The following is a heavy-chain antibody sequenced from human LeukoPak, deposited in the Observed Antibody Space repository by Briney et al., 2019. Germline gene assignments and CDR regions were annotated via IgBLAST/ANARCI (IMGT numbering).Heavy chain of an antibody. V-gene: IGHV3-74*01. CDR1: GFTFRTYW. CDR3: ARNSGGLQLVPPYFQH. Sequence: GGSLRLSCAASGFTFRTYWMHWVRQPPGKGLVWVSRISPDGSTTTYADSVKGRFTISRDNAKNSLYLQMNSLRAEDTAVYYCARNSGGLQLVPPYFQHWGQGTLVTVSS. CDR2: ISPDGSTT. D-gene: IGHD6-13*01. J-gene: IGHJ1*01.